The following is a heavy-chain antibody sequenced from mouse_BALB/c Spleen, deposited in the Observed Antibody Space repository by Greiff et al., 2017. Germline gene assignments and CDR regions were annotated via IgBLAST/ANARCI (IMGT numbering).Heavy chain of an antibody. CDR3: ARRVYYYGFDY. V-gene: IGHV3-6*02. Sequence: DVQLQESGPGLVKPSQSLSLTCSVTGYSITSGYYWNWIRQFPGNKLEWMGYISYDGSNNYNPSLKNRISITRDTSKNQFFLKLNSVTTEDTATYYCARRVYYYGFDYWGQGTTLTVSS. J-gene: IGHJ2*01. CDR2: ISYDGSN. D-gene: IGHD1-1*01. CDR1: GYSITSGYY.